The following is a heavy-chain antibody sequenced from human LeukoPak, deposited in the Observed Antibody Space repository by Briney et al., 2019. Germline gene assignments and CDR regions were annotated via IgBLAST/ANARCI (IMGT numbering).Heavy chain of an antibody. Sequence: PGGSLRLSCAASGFTVSSNYMSWVRQAPGKGLEWVSVICSGGSTYYADSVKGRFTISRDNSKNTLYLQMNSLRAEDTAVYYCARDLPICSGGNCYTGPFDYWGQGTLVTVSS. V-gene: IGHV3-53*01. CDR1: GFTVSSNY. J-gene: IGHJ4*02. CDR3: ARDLPICSGGNCYTGPFDY. CDR2: ICSGGST. D-gene: IGHD2-15*01.